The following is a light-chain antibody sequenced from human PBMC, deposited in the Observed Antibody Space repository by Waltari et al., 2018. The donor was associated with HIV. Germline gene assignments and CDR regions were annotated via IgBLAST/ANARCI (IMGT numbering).Light chain of an antibody. CDR1: SSNIGNNY. V-gene: IGLV1-51*01. J-gene: IGLJ2*01. CDR2: EDN. CDR3: GAWDSGLSVGQV. Sequence: QSVLTQPPSVSAAPGQKVTISCAGSSSNIGNNYVSWYQQLPRKAPTLLIYEDNERPSGNRDRFSGSRSGTSATLTITGLQAVDEADYYGGAWDSGLSVGQVVGGWTKLTVL.